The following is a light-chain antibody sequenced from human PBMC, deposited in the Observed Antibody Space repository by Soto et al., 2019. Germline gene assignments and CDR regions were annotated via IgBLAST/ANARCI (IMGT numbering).Light chain of an antibody. V-gene: IGKV3-15*01. J-gene: IGKJ5*01. CDR2: GAS. Sequence: EIQMTQSPASLSASVGDRVTLTCRASQNVSSNLNWYHQKPGQAPRPLIYGASTRATRIPARFSGSGFGTEFPLTICSLQSEDFAVYYCQQYKNWPLFGQGTR. CDR1: QNVSSN. CDR3: QQYKNWPL.